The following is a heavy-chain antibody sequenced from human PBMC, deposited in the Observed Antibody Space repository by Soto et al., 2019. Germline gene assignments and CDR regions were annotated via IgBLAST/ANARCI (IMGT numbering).Heavy chain of an antibody. CDR3: ARWGCSGSNCNLNQRSFDL. D-gene: IGHD2-15*01. V-gene: IGHV3-33*01. CDR1: GCILNEYG. CDR2: IWYDGSNK. J-gene: IGHJ4*02. Sequence: QVQLVESGGGVVQPGRSLRLSCAASGCILNEYGMHWVRQAPGKGLEWVAVIWYDGSNKYYADSVRGRFTFSRDNSRNTMSLQMNSLRVEDTAIYYCARWGCSGSNCNLNQRSFDLWGQGTLVTVSS.